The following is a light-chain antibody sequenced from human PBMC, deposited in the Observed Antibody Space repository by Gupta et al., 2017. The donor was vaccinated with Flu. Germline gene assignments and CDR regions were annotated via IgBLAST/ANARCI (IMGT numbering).Light chain of an antibody. Sequence: EIVLTQSPATLSLSPGEGVTLSCRASQTVRDYLAWYQQRPGQPPRLLIYDASNRATGVPARFSGSGSGTXFSLTIXGLEPEDSATYYCQQRNAWPLTFGXGTKV. CDR1: QTVRDY. CDR3: QQRNAWPLT. CDR2: DAS. V-gene: IGKV3-11*01. J-gene: IGKJ4*01.